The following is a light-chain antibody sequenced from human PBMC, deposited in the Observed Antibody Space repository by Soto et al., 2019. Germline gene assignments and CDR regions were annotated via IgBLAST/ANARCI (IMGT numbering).Light chain of an antibody. Sequence: QSVLTQPPSASGSLGLSVTISCTGASSDVGGYNYVSWYQQHPGKAPKLLISEVIKRPSGVPDRFSGSMSGNTASLTISGLQAEDEADYYCSSYAGSNSFVFGTGTKVTVL. J-gene: IGLJ1*01. CDR3: SSYAGSNSFV. V-gene: IGLV2-8*01. CDR1: SSDVGGYNY. CDR2: EVI.